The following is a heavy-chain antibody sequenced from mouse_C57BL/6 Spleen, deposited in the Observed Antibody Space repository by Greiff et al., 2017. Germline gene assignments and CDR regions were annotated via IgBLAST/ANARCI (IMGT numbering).Heavy chain of an antibody. CDR2: INPSSGFT. V-gene: IGHV1-4*01. J-gene: IGHJ3*01. Sequence: QVQLQQSGAELARPGASVKMSCKASGYTFTSYTMHWVKQRPGQGLEWIGYINPSSGFTKYNQKFKDKATLTADKSSSTAYMQLSSLTSEDSAVYYCARSEGDYYGSSYPYWGQGTLVTVSA. D-gene: IGHD1-1*01. CDR1: GYTFTSYT. CDR3: ARSEGDYYGSSYPY.